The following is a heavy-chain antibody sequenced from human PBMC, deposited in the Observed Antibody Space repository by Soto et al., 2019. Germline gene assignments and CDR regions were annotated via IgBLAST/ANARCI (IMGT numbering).Heavy chain of an antibody. CDR1: GYTFTSYA. J-gene: IGHJ4*02. D-gene: IGHD1-26*01. V-gene: IGHV1-3*01. CDR2: INAGNGNT. Sequence: QVQLVQSGAEVKKPGASVKVSCKASGYTFTSYAMHWVRQAPGQRLEWMGWINAGNGNTKYSQKFQGRVTITRDTSASTAYMELSRLRSEDTAVYYCARGQSGSYVYDYWGQGTLVTVSS. CDR3: ARGQSGSYVYDY.